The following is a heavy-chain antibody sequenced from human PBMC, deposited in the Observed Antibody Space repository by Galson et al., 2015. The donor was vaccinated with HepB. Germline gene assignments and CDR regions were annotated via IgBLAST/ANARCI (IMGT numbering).Heavy chain of an antibody. V-gene: IGHV3-48*03. CDR2: ISSSGSTI. D-gene: IGHD5-12*01. Sequence: SLRLSCAASGFTFSSYEMNWVRQAPGKGLEWVSYISSSGSTIYYADSVKGRFTISRDNAKNSLYLQMNSLRAEDTAVYYCARGDPGDIVATTYWDYWGQGTLVTVSS. J-gene: IGHJ4*02. CDR3: ARGDPGDIVATTYWDY. CDR1: GFTFSSYE.